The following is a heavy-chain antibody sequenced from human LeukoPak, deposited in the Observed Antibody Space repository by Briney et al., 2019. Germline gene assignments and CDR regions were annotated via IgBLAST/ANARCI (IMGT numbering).Heavy chain of an antibody. CDR3: ARDGDSSSDDY. D-gene: IGHD6-6*01. V-gene: IGHV1-8*03. Sequence: ASVKVSCKASGYTFTGYYMHWVRQAPGQGLEWMGWINPNSGNTGYAQKFQGRVTITRNTSISTAYMELSSLRSEDTAVYYCARDGDSSSDDYWGQGTLVTVSS. CDR2: INPNSGNT. J-gene: IGHJ4*02. CDR1: GYTFTGYY.